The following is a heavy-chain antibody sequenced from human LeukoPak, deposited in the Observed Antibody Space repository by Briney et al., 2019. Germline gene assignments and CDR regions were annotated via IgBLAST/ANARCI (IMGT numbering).Heavy chain of an antibody. CDR1: GFTFSSYA. J-gene: IGHJ4*02. Sequence: GGSLRLSCAASGFTFSSYAMSWVRQAPGKGLEWVSAISGSGGSTYYADSVKGRFTISRDNSKNTLYLQMNSLRAEDTAVYHCAKTGQWLVEGYFDYWGQGTLVTVSS. V-gene: IGHV3-23*01. CDR3: AKTGQWLVEGYFDY. D-gene: IGHD6-19*01. CDR2: ISGSGGST.